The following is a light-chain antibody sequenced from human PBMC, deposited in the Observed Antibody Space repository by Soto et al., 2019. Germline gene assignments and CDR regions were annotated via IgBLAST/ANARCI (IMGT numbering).Light chain of an antibody. CDR2: WAS. V-gene: IGKV4-1*01. J-gene: IGKJ4*01. CDR3: QQYYSTPLT. Sequence: DIVLTQSPDSLAVSLGERATINCKYSQSLLYSFINKNYLTWYQQKPGQPPKLLIYWASTRESGVPDRFSGSESGTDFTLTISSLQAEDVAVYYCQQYYSTPLTFVGGTKVEIK. CDR1: QSLLYSFINKNY.